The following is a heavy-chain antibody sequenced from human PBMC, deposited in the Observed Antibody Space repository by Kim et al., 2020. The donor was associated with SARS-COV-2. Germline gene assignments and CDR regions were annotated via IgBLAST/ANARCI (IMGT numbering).Heavy chain of an antibody. CDR2: ISYDGSNK. CDR1: GFTFSSYA. D-gene: IGHD6-6*01. CDR3: ARDWVHRWVSSSGLCY. V-gene: IGHV3-30*04. Sequence: GGSLRLSCAASGFTFSSYAMHWVRQAPGKGLEWVAVISYDGSNKYYADSVKGRFTISRDNSKNTLYLQMNSLRAEDTAVYYCARDWVHRWVSSSGLCYWG. J-gene: IGHJ4*01.